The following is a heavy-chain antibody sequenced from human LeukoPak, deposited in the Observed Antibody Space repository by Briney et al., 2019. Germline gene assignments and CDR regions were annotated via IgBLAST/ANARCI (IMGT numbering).Heavy chain of an antibody. D-gene: IGHD3-22*01. CDR3: ARVSQTPAYYYTSGYYYHGY. CDR2: MNPNSGNT. V-gene: IGHV1-8*01. CDR1: GYIFSAYD. J-gene: IGHJ4*02. Sequence: GASVKVSCKASGYIFSAYDINWVRQATGHGLEWMGWMNPNSGNTGFAQKFQGRVTMTRDTSINTAYMELSNLRSEDTAVYYCARVSQTPAYYYTSGYYYHGYWGQGTRVTLSS.